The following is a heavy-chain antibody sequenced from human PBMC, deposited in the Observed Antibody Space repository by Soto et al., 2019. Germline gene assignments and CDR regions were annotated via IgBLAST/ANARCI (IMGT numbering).Heavy chain of an antibody. J-gene: IGHJ6*02. CDR2: MYNTGST. CDR3: ARDLWGYCGTDCYPLDV. D-gene: IGHD2-21*02. Sequence: QVQLQESGPGLVKPSETLSLTCTVSGGSISGYYWSWIRQPPGKGLEWIGYMYNTGSTVYNPSFKRRVTVSVDTSKNQFSLKLSSVTAADTAVYYCARDLWGYCGTDCYPLDVWGQGTTVTVSS. CDR1: GGSISGYY. V-gene: IGHV4-59*01.